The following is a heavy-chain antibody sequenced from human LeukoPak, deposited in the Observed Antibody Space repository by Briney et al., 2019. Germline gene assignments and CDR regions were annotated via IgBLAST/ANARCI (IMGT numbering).Heavy chain of an antibody. V-gene: IGHV4-59*01. CDR2: IYYSGST. D-gene: IGHD3-22*01. Sequence: KPSETLSLTCTVSGGSISSYYWSWIRQPPGKGLEWIGYIYYSGSTNYNPSLKSRVTISVDTSKNQFSLKLSSVTAADTAVYYCASVDYYDSSGSFDYWGQGTLVTVSS. J-gene: IGHJ4*02. CDR3: ASVDYYDSSGSFDY. CDR1: GGSISSYY.